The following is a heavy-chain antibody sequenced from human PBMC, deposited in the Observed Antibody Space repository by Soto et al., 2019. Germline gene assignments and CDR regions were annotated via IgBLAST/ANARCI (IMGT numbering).Heavy chain of an antibody. Sequence: QVQLQESGPGLVKPSQTLSLTCTVSGGSISSGDYYWSWIRQPPGKGLEWIGYIYYSGSTYYNPSLQTPVTQSVGTSKTKCSMKASSVTAADTAVYYYARVGGFRATTIDDRGQGSLVNVST. J-gene: IGHJ4*02. D-gene: IGHD3-10*01. V-gene: IGHV4-30-4*01. CDR3: ARVGGFRATTIDD. CDR2: IYYSGST. CDR1: GGSISSGDYY.